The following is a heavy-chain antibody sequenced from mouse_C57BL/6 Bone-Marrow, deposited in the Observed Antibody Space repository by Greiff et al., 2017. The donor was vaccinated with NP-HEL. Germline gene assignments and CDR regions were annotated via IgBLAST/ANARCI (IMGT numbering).Heavy chain of an antibody. CDR2: INPSTGGT. Sequence: EVKVVESGPELVKPGASVKISCKASGYSFTGYYMHWVKQSSEKSLEWIGEINPSTGGTSYNQKFKGKATLTVDKSSSTAYMQLKSLTSEDSAVYYCAREGKNWYFDVWGTGTTVTVSS. V-gene: IGHV1-43*01. J-gene: IGHJ1*03. CDR1: GYSFTGYY. CDR3: AREGKNWYFDV.